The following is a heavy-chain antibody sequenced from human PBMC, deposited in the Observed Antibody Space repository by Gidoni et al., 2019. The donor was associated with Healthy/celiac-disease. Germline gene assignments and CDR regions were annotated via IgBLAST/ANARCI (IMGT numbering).Heavy chain of an antibody. D-gene: IGHD3-10*01. V-gene: IGHV3-23*04. Sequence: VQLVDSGGGLVQPGGSLRLSCAASGFTFSSYAMRWVRQAPGKGLEWVSAISGSGGSTYYADSVKGRFTISRDNSKNTLYLQMNSLRAEDTAVYYCAKDPHTWVLLTYYFDYWGQGTLVTVSS. CDR1: GFTFSSYA. CDR2: ISGSGGST. J-gene: IGHJ4*02. CDR3: AKDPHTWVLLTYYFDY.